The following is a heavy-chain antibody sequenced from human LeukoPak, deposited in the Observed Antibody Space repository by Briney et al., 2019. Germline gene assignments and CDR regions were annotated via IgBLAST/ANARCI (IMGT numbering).Heavy chain of an antibody. CDR2: IKSIHGDKTT. J-gene: IGHJ4*02. CDR1: GIIFSDAW. D-gene: IGHD2-21*01. V-gene: IGHV3-15*01. CDR3: CKDIPLTRACALKY. Sequence: GGSLRLSCTTSGIIFSDAWMTWVRQAPGQGPEWVGRIKSIHGDKTTDYALSVKGRFTISRDDSQKTLYLQMNSLRTDDTAVYYCCKDIPLTRACALKYWGQGALVTVSS.